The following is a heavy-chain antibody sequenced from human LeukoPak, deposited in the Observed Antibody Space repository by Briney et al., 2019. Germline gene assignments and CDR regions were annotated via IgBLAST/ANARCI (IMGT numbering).Heavy chain of an antibody. J-gene: IGHJ5*02. V-gene: IGHV1-8*01. Sequence: EASVKVSCKASGYTFTSYDINWVRQATGQGLEWMGWMNPNSGNTGYAQKFQGRVTMTRNTSISTAYMELSSLRSEDTAVYYCARGYSYDFWSGYYRGHNWFDPWGPGTLVTVSS. CDR3: ARGYSYDFWSGYYRGHNWFDP. CDR2: MNPNSGNT. CDR1: GYTFTSYD. D-gene: IGHD3-3*01.